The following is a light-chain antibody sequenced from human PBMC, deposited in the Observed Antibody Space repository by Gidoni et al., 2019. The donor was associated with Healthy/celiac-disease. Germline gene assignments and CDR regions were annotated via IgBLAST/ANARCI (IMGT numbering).Light chain of an antibody. V-gene: IGKV1-5*03. CDR2: KAS. CDR1: QSISSW. J-gene: IGKJ2*01. Sequence: DIQMTQSPSTLSASVGDRVTITCRASQSISSWLAWYQQKPGKAPKLLIYKASSLESGVPSRFSGSGSGTEVTLTISSLQPDDFATYYCQQYNSYSATFGQXTKLEIK. CDR3: QQYNSYSAT.